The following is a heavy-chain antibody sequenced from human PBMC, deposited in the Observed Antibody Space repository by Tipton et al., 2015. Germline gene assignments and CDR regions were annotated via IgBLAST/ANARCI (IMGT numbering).Heavy chain of an antibody. CDR1: GFSFTSFW. J-gene: IGHJ6*02. D-gene: IGHD3-22*01. CDR2: IYPGDSDT. Sequence: QLVQSGAEVKKPGESLKISCKGSGFSFTSFWIAWVRQMPGKGLEWMGIIYPGDSDTTYSPSFQGQVTISADKSISTAYLQWSSLKASDTAMYYCARGNPYYYESSGYFFYAMDVWGQGTTVTVSS. V-gene: IGHV5-51*01. CDR3: ARGNPYYYESSGYFFYAMDV.